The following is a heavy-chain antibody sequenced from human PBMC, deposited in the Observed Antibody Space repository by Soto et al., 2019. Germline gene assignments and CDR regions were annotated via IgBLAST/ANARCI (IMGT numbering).Heavy chain of an antibody. D-gene: IGHD3-10*01. J-gene: IGHJ4*02. CDR3: ARGNLLLWFGEPQDY. CDR1: GYTFTSYA. V-gene: IGHV1-3*01. CDR2: INAGNGNT. Sequence: ASVKVSCKASGYTFTSYAMHWVRQAPGQRLEWMGWINAGNGNTKYSQKFQGRVTITRDTSASTAYMELSSLTSEDTAVYYCARGNLLLWFGEPQDYWGQGTLVTVSS.